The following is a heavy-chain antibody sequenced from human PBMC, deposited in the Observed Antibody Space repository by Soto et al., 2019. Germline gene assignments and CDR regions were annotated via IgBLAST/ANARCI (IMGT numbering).Heavy chain of an antibody. Sequence: GGSLRLACAASGFTFSSYAMGWVRQGPGKGLEWVAVVSIGGSTHYADSVRGRFTISRDNSKNTLSLQMNSLTAEDMAVYFCAKRRGAGGHFDYWGQGALLTVSS. CDR2: VSIGGST. V-gene: IGHV3-23*01. CDR1: GFTFSSYA. CDR3: AKRRGAGGHFDY. D-gene: IGHD2-15*01. J-gene: IGHJ4*02.